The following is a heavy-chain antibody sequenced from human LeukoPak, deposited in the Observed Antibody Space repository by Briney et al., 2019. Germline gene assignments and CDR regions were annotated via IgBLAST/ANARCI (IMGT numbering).Heavy chain of an antibody. CDR2: IYYSGST. CDR1: GGSISSYY. Sequence: SETLSLTCTVSGGSISSYYWSWIRQPPGKGLEWIGYIYYSGSTNYNPYLKSRVTISVDTSKNQFSLKLSSVTAADTAVYYCARYGANPTDAFDIWGQGTMVTVSS. CDR3: ARYGANPTDAFDI. V-gene: IGHV4-59*01. D-gene: IGHD4-17*01. J-gene: IGHJ3*02.